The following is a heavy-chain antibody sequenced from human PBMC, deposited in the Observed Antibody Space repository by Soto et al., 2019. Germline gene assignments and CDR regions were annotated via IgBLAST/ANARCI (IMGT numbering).Heavy chain of an antibody. J-gene: IGHJ4*02. CDR2: ISAYNGNT. D-gene: IGHD6-19*01. Sequence: QVQLVQSGAEVKKPGASVKVSCKASGYTFTSYGISWVRQAPGQGLEWMGWISAYNGNTNYAQKLQGRVTMTTDTSTSTAYMELRSLRSDDTAVYYCASGPQQWLVQDLGSFFRYWGQGTLVTVSS. V-gene: IGHV1-18*01. CDR3: ASGPQQWLVQDLGSFFRY. CDR1: GYTFTSYG.